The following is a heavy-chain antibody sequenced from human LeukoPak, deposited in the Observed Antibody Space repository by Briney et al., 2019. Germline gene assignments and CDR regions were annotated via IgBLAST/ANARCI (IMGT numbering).Heavy chain of an antibody. CDR1: GFTFSTYW. CDR3: ATPLDYYDSSGYHRGGE. CDR2: IKPDGGKE. Sequence: GGSLRLSCAASGFTFSTYWMTWVRQAPGKGLEWVANIKPDGGKENYVDSVKGRFTISRDNAKNSLYLQMNSLRAEDTAVYYCATPLDYYDSSGYHRGGEWGQGTLVTVS. J-gene: IGHJ4*02. V-gene: IGHV3-7*03. D-gene: IGHD3-22*01.